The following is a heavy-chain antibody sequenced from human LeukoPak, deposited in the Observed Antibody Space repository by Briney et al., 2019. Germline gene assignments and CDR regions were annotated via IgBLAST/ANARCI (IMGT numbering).Heavy chain of an antibody. D-gene: IGHD3-10*01. CDR1: VFTFSSYS. CDR2: ISSSSSTI. CDR3: ARGNPLWFGEFSSY. J-gene: IGHJ4*02. Sequence: GGSLRLSCAASVFTFSSYSMNWVRQAPGKGREWVSYISSSSSTIYYADSVKGRFTISRDNAKNSLYLQMNSLRAEDTAVYYCARGNPLWFGEFSSYWGQGTLVTVSS. V-gene: IGHV3-48*01.